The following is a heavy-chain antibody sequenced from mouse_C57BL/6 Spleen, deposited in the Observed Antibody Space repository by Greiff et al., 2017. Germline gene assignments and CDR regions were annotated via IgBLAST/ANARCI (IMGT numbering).Heavy chain of an antibody. Sequence: VQLQQSGPELVKPGASVKMSCKASGYTFTDYNMHWVKQSHGKSLEWIGYINPNNGGTSYNQKFKGKATLTVNKSSSTAYMELRSLTSEDSAVYYCALITTRLYAMDYWGQGTSVTVSS. J-gene: IGHJ4*01. CDR1: GYTFTDYN. D-gene: IGHD1-1*01. V-gene: IGHV1-22*01. CDR3: ALITTRLYAMDY. CDR2: INPNNGGT.